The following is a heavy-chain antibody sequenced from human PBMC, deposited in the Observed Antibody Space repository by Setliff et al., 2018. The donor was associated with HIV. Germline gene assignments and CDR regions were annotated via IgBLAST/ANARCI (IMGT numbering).Heavy chain of an antibody. J-gene: IGHJ4*02. Sequence: GGSLRLSCLVSGFTFISYAMSWVRQAPGKGLEWVSTISASGNSPYYVDSVKGRFTISRDNSKNTVYLQMNSLRAEDTAVYYCATLSSNWHLDYWGQGTLVTVSS. D-gene: IGHD6-13*01. CDR2: ISASGNSP. CDR1: GFTFISYA. V-gene: IGHV3-23*01. CDR3: ATLSSNWHLDY.